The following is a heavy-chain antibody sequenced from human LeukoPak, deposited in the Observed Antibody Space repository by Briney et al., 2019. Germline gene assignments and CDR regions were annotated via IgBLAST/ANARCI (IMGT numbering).Heavy chain of an antibody. D-gene: IGHD2-15*01. CDR2: ISVDGYST. J-gene: IGHJ4*02. V-gene: IGHV3-23*01. Sequence: GGSLRLSCAGSGFTFSTYAMSWVRRVPGKGLEWVSSISVDGYSTYYADSVKGRFTISRDNSKNTLYLQMNSLRAEDTALYYCARMGGGTFGDCWGQGTLVTVSS. CDR3: ARMGGGTFGDC. CDR1: GFTFSTYA.